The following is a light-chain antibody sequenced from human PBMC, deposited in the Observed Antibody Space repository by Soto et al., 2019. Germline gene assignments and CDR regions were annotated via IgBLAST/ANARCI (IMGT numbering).Light chain of an antibody. CDR2: LTS. CDR1: RSIGNY. Sequence: DIQMTQSPSSLSASVGARVTITCRASRSIGNYLNWYQQKPESAPKLLIFLTSRLQRWVPSRFSGSGSGTDCTITISSLQAEDFASYCCQQSYRTPYSFGRGTKLDI. CDR3: QQSYRTPYS. J-gene: IGKJ2*01. V-gene: IGKV1-39*01.